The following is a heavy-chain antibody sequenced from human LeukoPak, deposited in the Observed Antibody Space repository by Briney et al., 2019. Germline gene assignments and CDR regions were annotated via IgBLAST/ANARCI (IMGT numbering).Heavy chain of an antibody. J-gene: IGHJ5*02. CDR1: GFTFSSYW. Sequence: GGSLRLSCAASGFTFSSYWMHWVRQAPGKGLVWVSRINSDGSSTSYADSVKGRFTISRDNAKNTLYLQMNSLRAEDTAVYYCAGASPLWFGELLHNWFDPWGQGTLVTVSS. V-gene: IGHV3-74*01. D-gene: IGHD3-10*01. CDR2: INSDGSST. CDR3: AGASPLWFGELLHNWFDP.